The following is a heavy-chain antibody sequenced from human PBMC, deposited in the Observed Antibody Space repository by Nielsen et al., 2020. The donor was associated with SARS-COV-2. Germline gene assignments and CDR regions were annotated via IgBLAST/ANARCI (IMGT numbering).Heavy chain of an antibody. J-gene: IGHJ6*03. V-gene: IGHV3-30-3*01. Sequence: GGSLRLSCVASGFTFSSYAMHWVRQAPGKGLEWVAVISYDGSNKYYADSVKGRFTISRDNSKNTLYLQMNSLRAEDTAVYYCARGPANYYYYYYMDVWGRGTTVTVSS. CDR1: GFTFSSYA. CDR2: ISYDGSNK. CDR3: ARGPANYYYYYYMDV.